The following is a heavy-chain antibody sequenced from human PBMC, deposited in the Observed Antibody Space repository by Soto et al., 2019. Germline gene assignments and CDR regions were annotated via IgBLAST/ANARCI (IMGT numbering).Heavy chain of an antibody. D-gene: IGHD3-3*01. J-gene: IGHJ4*02. CDR3: ATDRGTIFGVIIIPAAAFDY. V-gene: IGHV3-23*01. Sequence: TGGSLRLSCAASGFTFSSYAMSWVRQAPGKGLEWVSTFSGSGDYTYYADSVKGRFTISRDNSKNTLYLQMNSLRAEDTAVYYCATDRGTIFGVIIIPAAAFDYWGQGTLVTVSS. CDR2: FSGSGDYT. CDR1: GFTFSSYA.